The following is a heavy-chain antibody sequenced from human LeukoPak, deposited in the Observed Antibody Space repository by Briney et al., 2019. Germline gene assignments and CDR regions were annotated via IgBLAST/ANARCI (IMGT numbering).Heavy chain of an antibody. J-gene: IGHJ4*02. CDR2: INSSSSYK. CDR1: GFTFSSYS. CDR3: ARELDAVRFGELSEALDY. D-gene: IGHD3-10*01. V-gene: IGHV3-21*06. Sequence: GGSLRLSCAASGFTFSSYSMNWVRQAPGKGLEWGSFINSSSSYKYYADSVKGRFTISRDNAKNSLSLQMNSLRAEDTAVYYCARELDAVRFGELSEALDYWGQGALVTVSS.